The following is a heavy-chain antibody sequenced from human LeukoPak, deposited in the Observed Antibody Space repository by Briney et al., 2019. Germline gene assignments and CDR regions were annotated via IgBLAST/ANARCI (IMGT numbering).Heavy chain of an antibody. D-gene: IGHD3-9*01. Sequence: NPSQTLSLTCNVSGGSISSGGYYWTWIRQHPGKGLEWIGYIYYSGSTYYNPSLKSRVIISIDTSKNQFSLKLNSVTAADTAVYYCARAARYDVLTGYSKPSPFDYWGQGTLVTVSS. V-gene: IGHV4-31*03. J-gene: IGHJ4*02. CDR2: IYYSGST. CDR1: GGSISSGGYY. CDR3: ARAARYDVLTGYSKPSPFDY.